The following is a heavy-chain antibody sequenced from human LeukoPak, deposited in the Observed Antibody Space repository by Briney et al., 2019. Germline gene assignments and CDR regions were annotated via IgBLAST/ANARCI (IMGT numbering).Heavy chain of an antibody. CDR3: ARKSGSSGYPFDY. Sequence: HSGGSLRLSCAASGFAFSSYSMNWVRAAPGKGLEWVSYITSSSSAIYYADSVKGRFPISRDNDKNSLYLQMNSLRAEDTAVYYCARKSGSSGYPFDYWGQGTVVTVSS. D-gene: IGHD3-22*01. J-gene: IGHJ4*02. V-gene: IGHV3-48*01. CDR2: ITSSSSAI. CDR1: GFAFSSYS.